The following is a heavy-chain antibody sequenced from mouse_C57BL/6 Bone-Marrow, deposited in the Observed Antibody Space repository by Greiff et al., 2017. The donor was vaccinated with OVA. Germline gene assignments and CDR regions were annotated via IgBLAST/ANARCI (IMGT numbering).Heavy chain of an antibody. CDR1: GFTFNTYA. J-gene: IGHJ3*01. CDR3: VRGPHYYSNYGGFAY. CDR2: IRSKSSNYAT. Sequence: EVQGVESGGGLVQPKGSLKLSCAASGFTFNTYAMHWVRQAPGKGLEWVARIRSKSSNYATYYADSVKDRFTISRDDSQSMLYLQMNNLKTEDTAMYYCVRGPHYYSNYGGFAYWGQGTLVTVSA. D-gene: IGHD2-5*01. V-gene: IGHV10-3*01.